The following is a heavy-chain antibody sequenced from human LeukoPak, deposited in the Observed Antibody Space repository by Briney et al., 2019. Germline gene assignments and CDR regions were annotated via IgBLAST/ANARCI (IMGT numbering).Heavy chain of an antibody. D-gene: IGHD3-22*01. CDR3: VRDGSYYDSSGYYYLY. Sequence: GASVKVSCKASGGTFSSYAISWVRQAPGQGLEWMGEITPMFGTANYAQKFQGRVTITADESTSTAYMELSSLRSEDTAVYYCVRDGSYYDSSGYYYLYWGQGTLVTVSS. V-gene: IGHV1-69*13. CDR2: ITPMFGTA. J-gene: IGHJ4*02. CDR1: GGTFSSYA.